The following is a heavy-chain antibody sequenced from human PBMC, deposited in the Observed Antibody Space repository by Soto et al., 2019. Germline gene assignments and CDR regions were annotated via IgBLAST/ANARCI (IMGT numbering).Heavy chain of an antibody. CDR3: ARNRHPPRYSNTWYFDY. V-gene: IGHV4-39*01. Sequence: SETLSLTCTVSGGSIGSSSYYWGWIRQPPGKGLEWIGTTSYSGTTYHSPSLKSRVTISVDTSKTQFSLNLSSVTAADTAVYYCARNRHPPRYSNTWYFDYWGQGSLVTVSS. J-gene: IGHJ4*02. D-gene: IGHD6-13*01. CDR2: TSYSGTT. CDR1: GGSIGSSSYY.